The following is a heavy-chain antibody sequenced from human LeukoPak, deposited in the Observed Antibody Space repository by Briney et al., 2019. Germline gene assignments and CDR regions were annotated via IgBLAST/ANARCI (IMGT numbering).Heavy chain of an antibody. V-gene: IGHV3-7*03. CDR3: ARNSPERGYSYGPLDIYFDY. CDR2: IKQDGSEE. CDR1: GFTFSSYW. D-gene: IGHD5-18*01. Sequence: PGGSLRLSCAASGFTFSSYWMTWVRQAPGKGLEWVANIKQDGSEEYYVASVKGRFTISRDNAKNSLYLQMNSLRAADTAVYYCARNSPERGYSYGPLDIYFDYWGQGTLVTVSS. J-gene: IGHJ4*02.